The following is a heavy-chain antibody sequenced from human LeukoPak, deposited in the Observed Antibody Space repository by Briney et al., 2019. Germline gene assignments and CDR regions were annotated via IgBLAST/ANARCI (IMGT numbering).Heavy chain of an antibody. J-gene: IGHJ4*02. V-gene: IGHV4-39*07. CDR3: AREIAAAGTREFDY. CDR2: IYYSGST. Sequence: SETLSLTCTVSSGSISSSSYYWNWIRQPPGKGLEWIGSIYYSGSTYYNPSLKSRVTISVDTSKNQFSLKLSSVTAADTAVYYCAREIAAAGTREFDYWGQGTLVTVSS. D-gene: IGHD6-13*01. CDR1: SGSISSSSYY.